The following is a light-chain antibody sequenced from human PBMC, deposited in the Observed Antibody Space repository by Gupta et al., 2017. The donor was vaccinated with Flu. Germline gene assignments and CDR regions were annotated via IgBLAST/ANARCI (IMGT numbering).Light chain of an antibody. CDR3: QRYGTSPLFT. Sequence: DILLTQSPGTLSLSPGETATLSCRASQRVSSSYLAWYQQKPRQAPRLLIYGASKRATGVPERFSGSGSGTEFTLTISGLEPEDYGVYYCQRYGTSPLFTFGPGTKVDMK. J-gene: IGKJ3*01. CDR1: QRVSSSY. CDR2: GAS. V-gene: IGKV3-20*01.